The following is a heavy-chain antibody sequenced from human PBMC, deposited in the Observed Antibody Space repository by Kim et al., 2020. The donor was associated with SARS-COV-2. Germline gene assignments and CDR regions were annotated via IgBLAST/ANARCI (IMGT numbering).Heavy chain of an antibody. CDR3: AKGKDGDFYDSSGYYY. CDR1: GFRFNIYG. V-gene: IGHV3-23*01. J-gene: IGHJ4*01. CDR2: ISDSGGLT. D-gene: IGHD3-22*01. Sequence: GGSLRLSCTASGFRFNIYGMSWVRQAPGKGLEWVSSISDSGGLTYYADSVKGRFTISRDNSKNTLYLQMNSLRDEDTAVYYCAKGKDGDFYDSSGYYYWG.